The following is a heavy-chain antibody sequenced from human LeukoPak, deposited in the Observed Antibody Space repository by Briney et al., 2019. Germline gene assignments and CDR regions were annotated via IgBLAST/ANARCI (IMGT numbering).Heavy chain of an antibody. D-gene: IGHD4-11*01. Sequence: ASVKISCKASGYTFTSYGISWVRQAPGQGLEWMGWISAYNGNTNYAQKLQGRVTMTTDTSTSTAYMELRSLRSDDTAVYYCARAKQGSNYLVRDYWGQGTLVTVSS. J-gene: IGHJ4*02. CDR2: ISAYNGNT. CDR1: GYTFTSYG. CDR3: ARAKQGSNYLVRDY. V-gene: IGHV1-18*01.